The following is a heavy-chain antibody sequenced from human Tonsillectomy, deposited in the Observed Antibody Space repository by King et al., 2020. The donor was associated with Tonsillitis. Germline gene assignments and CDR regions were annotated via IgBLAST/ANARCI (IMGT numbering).Heavy chain of an antibody. CDR2: IYPSDSDT. CDR1: GYSFSTYW. J-gene: IGHJ4*02. V-gene: IGHV5-51*01. CDR3: VRLEGDTYSGVDY. D-gene: IGHD2-21*01. Sequence: QLVQSGAEVKKPGESLKISCKGSGYSFSTYWIGWVRQMPGKGLEGMGIIYPSDSDTRYSPSFQGQVTISADKSISTAYLQWSSLKASDTAMYYCVRLEGDTYSGVDYWGQGTLVTVSS.